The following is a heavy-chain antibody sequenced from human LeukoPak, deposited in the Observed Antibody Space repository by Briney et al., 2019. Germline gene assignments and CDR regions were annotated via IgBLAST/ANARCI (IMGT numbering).Heavy chain of an antibody. D-gene: IGHD7-27*01. J-gene: IGHJ4*02. Sequence: ASVKVSCKASGYTFTSYDSNWVRQATGQRPEWMGWMSPNSGDTGYAQKFQDRVTMTRNTSISTAYMELSSLRSDDTAVYYCARGPPNWGYDYWGPGTLVTVSS. CDR2: MSPNSGDT. CDR1: GYTFTSYD. V-gene: IGHV1-8*01. CDR3: ARGPPNWGYDY.